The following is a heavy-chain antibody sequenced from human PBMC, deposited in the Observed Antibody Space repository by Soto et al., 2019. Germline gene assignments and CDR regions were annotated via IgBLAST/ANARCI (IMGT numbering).Heavy chain of an antibody. D-gene: IGHD5-12*01. V-gene: IGHV1-46*01. CDR2: IKPSGGST. CDR1: GYIFTSYW. Sequence: QVQLVQSGAEVKRPGDSVTVPCKTSGYIFTSYWIHWVRQAPGQGLEWMGLIKPSGGSTTYAQKFQGRVTMTRDTPTSTVYMELRSLKSEDTAVYYCARVEGYSADERDWGQGTLVTVSS. CDR3: ARVEGYSADERD. J-gene: IGHJ4*02.